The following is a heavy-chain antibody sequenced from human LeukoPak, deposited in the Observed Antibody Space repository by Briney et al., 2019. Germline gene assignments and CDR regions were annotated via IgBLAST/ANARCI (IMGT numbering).Heavy chain of an antibody. CDR3: ARSQGKAVPLNYFDY. D-gene: IGHD6-19*01. Sequence: GRTLRLSCAASGFTFSIYSMNWVRQAPGKGLEWESSIFSTSDDMYYADSVKGRFTISRDNAKNSLYLQLNSLRAEDTAVYYCARSQGKAVPLNYFDYWGQGALVTVSS. CDR2: IFSTSDDM. V-gene: IGHV3-21*01. CDR1: GFTFSIYS. J-gene: IGHJ4*02.